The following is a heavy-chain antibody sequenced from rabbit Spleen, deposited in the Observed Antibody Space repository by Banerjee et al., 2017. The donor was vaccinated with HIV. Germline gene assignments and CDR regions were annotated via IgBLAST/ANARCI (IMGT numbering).Heavy chain of an antibody. Sequence: QERLTETGGGLVQPGGSLTLSCKASGLDSSRYWMCWVRQAPGKGLEWIACINAVTGKAVYPNWAQGRFTFSKTSSTTVTLQMTSLTAADTATYFCAREDARTGWSLNLWGQGTLVTVS. CDR3: AREDARTGWSLNL. V-gene: IGHV1S45*01. D-gene: IGHD4-2*01. CDR1: GLDSSRYW. J-gene: IGHJ3*01. CDR2: INAVTGKA.